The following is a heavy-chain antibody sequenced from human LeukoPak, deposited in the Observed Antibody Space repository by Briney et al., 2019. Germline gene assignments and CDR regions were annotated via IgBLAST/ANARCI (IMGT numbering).Heavy chain of an antibody. CDR1: GYTFTSYD. D-gene: IGHD5-18*01. J-gene: IGHJ4*02. Sequence: ASVKVSCKASGYTFTSYDINWVRQATGQGLEWMGWMNPNSGNTGYAQKFQGRVTITRNTSISTAYMELSSLRSEDTAVYYCARFGGPTIRRGCSYGYKYYFDYWGQGTLVTVSS. CDR2: MNPNSGNT. CDR3: ARFGGPTIRRGCSYGYKYYFDY. V-gene: IGHV1-8*03.